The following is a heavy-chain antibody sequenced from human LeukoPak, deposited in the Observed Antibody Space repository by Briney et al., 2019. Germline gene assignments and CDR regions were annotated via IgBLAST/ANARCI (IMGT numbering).Heavy chain of an antibody. CDR2: ISYDGSNK. CDR3: AKDQLGLTGYSPLDY. J-gene: IGHJ4*02. D-gene: IGHD3-9*01. CDR1: GLIFRSYG. V-gene: IGHV3-30*18. Sequence: GGSLRLSCAASGLIFRSYGMHWVRQAPGKGLEWVAVISYDGSNKYYADSVKGRFTISRDNSKNTLYLQMNSLRAEDTAVYYCAKDQLGLTGYSPLDYWGQGTLVTVSS.